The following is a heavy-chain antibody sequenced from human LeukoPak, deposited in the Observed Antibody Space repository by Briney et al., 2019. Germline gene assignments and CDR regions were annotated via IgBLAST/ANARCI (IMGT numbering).Heavy chain of an antibody. J-gene: IGHJ4*02. V-gene: IGHV4-39*07. CDR1: GGSISSSSYY. Sequence: SETLSLTCTVSGGSISSSSYYWGWIRQPPGKGLEWIGSIYYSGSTYYNPSLKSRVTISVDTSKNQFSLKLSSVTAAGTAVYYCARLGGGILTGPYAGNDYWGQGTLVTVSS. CDR2: IYYSGST. D-gene: IGHD3-9*01. CDR3: ARLGGGILTGPYAGNDY.